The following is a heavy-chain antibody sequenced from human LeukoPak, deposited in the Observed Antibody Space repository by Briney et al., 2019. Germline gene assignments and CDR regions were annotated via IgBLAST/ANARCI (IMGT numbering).Heavy chain of an antibody. D-gene: IGHD3-9*01. J-gene: IGHJ4*02. Sequence: GGSLRLSCAASGFTFSTYSMNWVRQAPGKGLEWVSSISSSSSYMYYADSVKGRFTISRDNTKNSLYLQMNSLKTEDTAVYYCARVRYYDILTGYYNDYWGQGTLVTVSS. CDR3: ARVRYYDILTGYYNDY. CDR1: GFTFSTYS. CDR2: ISSSSSYM. V-gene: IGHV3-21*04.